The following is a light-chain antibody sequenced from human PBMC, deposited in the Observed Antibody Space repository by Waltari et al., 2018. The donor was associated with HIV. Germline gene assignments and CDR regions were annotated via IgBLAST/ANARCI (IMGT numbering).Light chain of an antibody. CDR1: SSTVGDNG. CDR2: FDD. V-gene: IGLV1-36*01. Sequence: QSVLTQPPSVSEAPRQRVTIPCSGSSSTVGDNGVNWYQQLPGKAPKLLIYFDDLLSSGVSDRFSGSKSGTSASLAISGLQSEDEGDYYCAAWDDSLNGYVFGTGTKVTVL. J-gene: IGLJ1*01. CDR3: AAWDDSLNGYV.